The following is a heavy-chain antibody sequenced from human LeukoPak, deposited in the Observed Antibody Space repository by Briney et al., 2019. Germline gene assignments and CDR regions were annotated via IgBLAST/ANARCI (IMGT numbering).Heavy chain of an antibody. V-gene: IGHV3-30*04. CDR1: GFTFSSYA. J-gene: IGHJ6*03. CDR2: ISYDGSNR. Sequence: PGGSLRLSCAASGFTFSSYAMHWVRQAPGKGLEWVAVISYDGSNRYYADSVKGRFTISRDNSKNTLYLQMNSLRAEDTAVYYCARDRDAKPQYYMDVWGKGTTVTVSS. D-gene: IGHD2-2*01. CDR3: ARDRDAKPQYYMDV.